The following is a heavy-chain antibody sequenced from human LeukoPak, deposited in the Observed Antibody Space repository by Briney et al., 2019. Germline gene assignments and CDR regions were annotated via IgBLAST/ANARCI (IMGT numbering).Heavy chain of an antibody. CDR1: DGSFSDYY. Sequence: SETLSLTCAVFDGSFSDYYWSWVRQPPGKGLEWIGEINYSGRTNYYPSLTSRATLSIDTSKNQFSLKLSSVTVADTAVYYCARPNSSGWYPGFGYWGQGTLVTVSS. J-gene: IGHJ4*02. V-gene: IGHV4-34*01. D-gene: IGHD6-19*01. CDR2: INYSGRT. CDR3: ARPNSSGWYPGFGY.